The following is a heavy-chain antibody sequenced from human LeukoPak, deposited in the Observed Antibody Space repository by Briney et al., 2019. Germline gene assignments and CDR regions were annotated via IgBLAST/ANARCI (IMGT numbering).Heavy chain of an antibody. CDR2: IYYSGST. CDR1: GGSISSYY. J-gene: IGHJ4*02. V-gene: IGHV4-59*12. Sequence: PSETLSLTCTVSGGSISSYYWSWIRQPPGKGLEWIGYIYYSGSTNYNPSLKSRVTISVDTSKNQFSLKLSPVTAADTAVYYCARNRDGYNSFDYWGQGTLVTVSS. CDR3: ARNRDGYNSFDY. D-gene: IGHD5-24*01.